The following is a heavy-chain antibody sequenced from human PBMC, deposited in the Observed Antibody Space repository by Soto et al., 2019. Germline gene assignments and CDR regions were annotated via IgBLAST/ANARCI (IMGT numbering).Heavy chain of an antibody. Sequence: ASVKVSCKASGYTFTTYDISWVRQATGQGLEWMGWMNPYSGNTGYAQKFQGRVTVTRNTSISTVYMELSGLRPDDTAVYYCVRDRYSSSGWFDPWGQGTPVTVSS. J-gene: IGHJ5*02. CDR2: MNPYSGNT. CDR1: GYTFTTYD. V-gene: IGHV1-8*01. D-gene: IGHD3-10*01. CDR3: VRDRYSSSGWFDP.